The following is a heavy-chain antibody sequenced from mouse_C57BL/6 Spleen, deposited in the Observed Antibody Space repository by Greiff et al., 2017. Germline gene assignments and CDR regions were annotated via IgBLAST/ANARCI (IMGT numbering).Heavy chain of an antibody. CDR1: GYTFTSYW. V-gene: IGHV1-59*01. CDR2: IDPSDSYT. Sequence: VQLQQPGAELVRPGTSVTLSCKASGYTFTSYWMHWVKQRPGQGLEWIGVIDPSDSYTNYNQKFKGKATLTVDTSSSTAYMQLSSLTSEDSAVYYCARSIYYGYSYYAMDYWGQGTSVTVSS. CDR3: ARSIYYGYSYYAMDY. J-gene: IGHJ4*01. D-gene: IGHD2-2*01.